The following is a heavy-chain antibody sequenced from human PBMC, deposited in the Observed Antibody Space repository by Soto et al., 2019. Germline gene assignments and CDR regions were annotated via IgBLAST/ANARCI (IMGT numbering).Heavy chain of an antibody. CDR1: GGSISSSSYY. CDR2: IYYSGST. V-gene: IGHV4-39*01. CDR3: ARHPPLDWRVPAANDY. J-gene: IGHJ4*02. D-gene: IGHD2-2*01. Sequence: SETLSLTCTVSGGSISSSSYYWGWIRQPPGKGLEWIGSIYYSGSTYYNPSLKSRVTISVDTSKNQFSLKLSSVTAADTAVYYCARHPPLDWRVPAANDYWGQGTLVTVSS.